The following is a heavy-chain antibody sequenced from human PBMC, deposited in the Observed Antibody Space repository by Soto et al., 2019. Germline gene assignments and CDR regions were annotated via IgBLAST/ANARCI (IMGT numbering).Heavy chain of an antibody. CDR1: GGTFSSYA. D-gene: IGHD2-21*02. CDR3: ARDKHIVVVTAHYYYGMDV. J-gene: IGHJ6*02. Sequence: QVQLVQSGAEVKKPGSSVKVSCKASGGTFSSYAISWVRQAPGQGLEWMGGIIPIFGTANYAQKFQGRVTITADESTSTAYMELSSPRSEDTAVYYCARDKHIVVVTAHYYYGMDVWGQGTTVTVSS. CDR2: IIPIFGTA. V-gene: IGHV1-69*12.